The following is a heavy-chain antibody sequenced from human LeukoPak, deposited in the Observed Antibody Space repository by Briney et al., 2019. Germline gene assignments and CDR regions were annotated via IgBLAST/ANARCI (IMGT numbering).Heavy chain of an antibody. CDR1: GYTFTGYY. CDR2: INPNSGGT. Sequence: ASVKVSCKASGYTFTGYYMHWVRQAPGQGLEWMGWINPNSGGTNYAQKFQGRVTMTRDMSTGTVYMELSSLTSEDTAVYYCAREAITIFGLVRTQTTKGPHRFDPWGQGTLVTVSS. CDR3: AREAITIFGLVRTQTTKGPHRFDP. J-gene: IGHJ5*02. D-gene: IGHD3-3*01. V-gene: IGHV1-2*02.